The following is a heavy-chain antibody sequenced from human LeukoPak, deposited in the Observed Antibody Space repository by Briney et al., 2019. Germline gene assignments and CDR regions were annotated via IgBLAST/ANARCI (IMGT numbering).Heavy chain of an antibody. CDR3: ASTSGMDV. Sequence: PGGSLRLSCAASGFTFSSYSMNLARQAPGKGLGWVSSISSSSSYIYYADSVKGRFTISRDNAKNSPYLQMNSLRAEDTAVYYCASTSGMDVWGQGTTVTVSS. CDR2: ISSSSSYI. D-gene: IGHD1-26*01. V-gene: IGHV3-21*01. CDR1: GFTFSSYS. J-gene: IGHJ6*02.